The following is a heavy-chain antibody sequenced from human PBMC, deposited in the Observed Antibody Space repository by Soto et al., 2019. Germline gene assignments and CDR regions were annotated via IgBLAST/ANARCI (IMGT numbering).Heavy chain of an antibody. CDR3: TRASSLDFDF. J-gene: IGHJ4*02. CDR2: IRRNAYGGTT. Sequence: PGGSLRLSCTTSGVTVGDYALSGVRQAPGKGLEWVGFIRRNAYGGTTDYAASVKGRFTISRDDSKSIAYLQMNSLRTEDTALYYCTRASSLDFDFWGQGTLVTVSS. CDR1: GVTVGDYA. D-gene: IGHD3-16*01. V-gene: IGHV3-49*04.